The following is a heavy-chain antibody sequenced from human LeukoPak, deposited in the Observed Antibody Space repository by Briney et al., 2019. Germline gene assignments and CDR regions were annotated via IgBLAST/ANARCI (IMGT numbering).Heavy chain of an antibody. CDR2: ISGDSTYI. D-gene: IGHD1-1*01. Sequence: PGGSLRLPCAASGFTFASYSMNWVRQAPGKGPEWVSSISGDSTYIYNAGSVKGRFTISRDNAQASLYLQMISLRADGTAVYYCARVSGRLERQSDLDYWGQGTLVIVSS. J-gene: IGHJ4*02. V-gene: IGHV3-21*01. CDR3: ARVSGRLERQSDLDY. CDR1: GFTFASYS.